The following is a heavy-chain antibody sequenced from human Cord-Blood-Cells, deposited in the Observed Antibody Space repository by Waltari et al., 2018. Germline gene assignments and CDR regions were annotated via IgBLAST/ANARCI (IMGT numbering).Heavy chain of an antibody. V-gene: IGHV4-34*01. Sequence: QVQLQQWGAGLLKPSETLSLTCAVYGGSFSGYYWSWIRQPPGKGLEWIGEINHSGSTNYNPSLKSRVTISVDTSKNQFSPKLSSVTAADTAVYYCARGRRIAVAGNFDYWGQGTLVTVSS. CDR1: GGSFSGYY. J-gene: IGHJ4*02. D-gene: IGHD6-19*01. CDR2: INHSGST. CDR3: ARGRRIAVAGNFDY.